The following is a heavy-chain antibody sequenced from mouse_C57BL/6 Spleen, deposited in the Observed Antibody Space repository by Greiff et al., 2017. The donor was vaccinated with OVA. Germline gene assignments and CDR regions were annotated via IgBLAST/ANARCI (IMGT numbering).Heavy chain of an antibody. CDR3: AREAYDYDDGYYFDY. Sequence: QVQLQQSGAELVRPGSSVKLSCKASGYTFTSYWMDWVKQRPGQGLEWIGNIYPSDSETHYNQKFKDKATLTVDKSSITAYMQLSSLTSEDSAVYYCAREAYDYDDGYYFDYWGQGTTLTVSS. D-gene: IGHD2-4*01. J-gene: IGHJ2*01. CDR1: GYTFTSYW. CDR2: IYPSDSET. V-gene: IGHV1-61*01.